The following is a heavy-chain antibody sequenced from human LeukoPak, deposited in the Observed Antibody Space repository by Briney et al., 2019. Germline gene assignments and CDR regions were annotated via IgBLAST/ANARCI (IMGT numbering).Heavy chain of an antibody. CDR2: IYSGGST. Sequence: PGGSLRLSCAASGFTVNSNYMSWVRQPAGKGLEWVSVIYSGGSTYYADSVKGRFTISRDNSKNTLYLQMNSLRAEDTAVYYCAREGDYYDMDVWGQGTTVTVSS. V-gene: IGHV3-53*01. J-gene: IGHJ6*02. CDR1: GFTVNSNY. CDR3: AREGDYYDMDV.